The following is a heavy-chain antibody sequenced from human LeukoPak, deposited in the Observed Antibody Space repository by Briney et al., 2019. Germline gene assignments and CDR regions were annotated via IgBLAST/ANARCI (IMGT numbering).Heavy chain of an antibody. CDR2: IYYSGST. D-gene: IGHD6-19*01. CDR1: GGSISSYY. Sequence: RASETLSLTCTVSGGSISSYYWSWIRQPPGKGLEWIGYIYYSGSTNYNPSLKSRVTISVDTSKNQFSLKLSSVTAADTAVYYCAGTWSSGWYPDYYYYMDVWGKGTTVTISS. V-gene: IGHV4-59*01. J-gene: IGHJ6*03. CDR3: AGTWSSGWYPDYYYYMDV.